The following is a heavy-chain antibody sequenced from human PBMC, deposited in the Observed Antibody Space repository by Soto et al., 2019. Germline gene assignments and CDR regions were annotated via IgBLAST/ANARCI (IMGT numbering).Heavy chain of an antibody. CDR1: GFTFSSYE. V-gene: IGHV3-48*03. CDR3: ARVHTVYSSSFDY. Sequence: GGSLRLSCAASGFTFSSYEMNWVRQAPGKGLEWVSYISSSGSTIYYADSVKGRFTISRDNAKNSLYLQMNSLRAEDTAVYYCARVHTVYSSSFDYWGQGTLVTVSS. J-gene: IGHJ4*02. D-gene: IGHD6-13*01. CDR2: ISSSGSTI.